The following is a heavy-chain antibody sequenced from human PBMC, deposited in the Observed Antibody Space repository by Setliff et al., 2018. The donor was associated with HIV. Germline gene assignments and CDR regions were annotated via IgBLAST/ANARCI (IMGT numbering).Heavy chain of an antibody. D-gene: IGHD1-1*01. CDR2: ISPDNGNT. CDR1: GYTFTDYF. V-gene: IGHV1-2*02. CDR3: ARQLSNSFDY. J-gene: IGHJ4*02. Sequence: GASVKVSCKSSGYTFTDYFIHWVRQAPGQGLEWMGWISPDNGNTRTSQRFRGSVTMTRDRSINTAYMELSGLTSDDTAVYYCARQLSNSFDYWGQGALVTVSS.